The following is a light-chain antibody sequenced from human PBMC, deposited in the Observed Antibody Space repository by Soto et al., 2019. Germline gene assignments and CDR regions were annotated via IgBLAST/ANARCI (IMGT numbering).Light chain of an antibody. Sequence: DVQVTQSPYFVSASVGDRVTITCRASQGIGTWLAWYQQKPGAAPNLLISGASNLESGVPARFSGSGLGTHFTFTIVSLQPEDSATYYCQQTNSFPITFGQGTRLEIK. CDR2: GAS. CDR3: QQTNSFPIT. V-gene: IGKV1D-12*01. CDR1: QGIGTW. J-gene: IGKJ5*01.